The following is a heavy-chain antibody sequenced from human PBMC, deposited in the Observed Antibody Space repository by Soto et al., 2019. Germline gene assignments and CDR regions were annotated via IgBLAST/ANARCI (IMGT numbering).Heavy chain of an antibody. J-gene: IGHJ4*02. CDR3: TRTYYDFWSGYFPLDY. CDR1: GFTFGDYA. CDR2: IRSKPYGATT. V-gene: IGHV3-49*03. Sequence: GGSLRLSCIASGFTFGDYAMSWFRQAPGKGLEWVGFIRSKPYGATTEYAASVKGRFTISRDDSKSIAYLQMNSLKTEDTAVYFCTRTYYDFWSGYFPLDYWGQGALVTVSS. D-gene: IGHD3-3*01.